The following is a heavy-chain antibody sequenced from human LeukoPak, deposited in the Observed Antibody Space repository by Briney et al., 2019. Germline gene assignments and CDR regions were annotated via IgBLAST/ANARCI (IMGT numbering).Heavy chain of an antibody. CDR3: ASLSSSDWYGDY. J-gene: IGHJ4*02. D-gene: IGHD6-19*01. CDR1: GFTFSSYS. Sequence: GSLRLSCAASGFTFSSYSMNWVRQAPGKGLEWLSYISSSSSNMYYADSVKGRFTISRDNAENSLYLQMSSLGDDDTAVYYCASLSSSDWYGDYWGQGTLVTVSS. V-gene: IGHV3-48*02. CDR2: ISSSSSNM.